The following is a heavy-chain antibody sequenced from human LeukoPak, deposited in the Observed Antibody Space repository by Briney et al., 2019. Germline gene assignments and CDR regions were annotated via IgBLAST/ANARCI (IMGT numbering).Heavy chain of an antibody. CDR2: IASDGSST. D-gene: IGHD4-23*01. V-gene: IGHV3-74*01. CDR3: ARGRPHGNDY. Sequence: GGSLRLSCAVSGFTFSSYWMHWVRQAPGKGLVWVSRIASDGSSTTYADSVKGRFSISRDNAKNTLYLQMNSLRVEDTAVYYCARGRPHGNDYWGQGTLVTVSS. CDR1: GFTFSSYW. J-gene: IGHJ4*02.